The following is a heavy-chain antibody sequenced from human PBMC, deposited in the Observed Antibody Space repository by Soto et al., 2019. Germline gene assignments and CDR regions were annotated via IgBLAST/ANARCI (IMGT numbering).Heavy chain of an antibody. CDR2: IYPGDSDT. J-gene: IGHJ6*02. D-gene: IGHD6-19*01. Sequence: LGESLKISCKGSGYSFTSYWIGWVRQMPGKGLEWMGIIYPGDSDTRYNPSFQGQVTISADKSISTAYLQWSSLKASDTAMYYCAREVYSSGWYYYGMDVWGQGTTVTVSS. CDR1: GYSFTSYW. V-gene: IGHV5-51*01. CDR3: AREVYSSGWYYYGMDV.